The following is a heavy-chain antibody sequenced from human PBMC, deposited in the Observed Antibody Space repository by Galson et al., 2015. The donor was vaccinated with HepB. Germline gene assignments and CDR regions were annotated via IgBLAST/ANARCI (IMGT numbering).Heavy chain of an antibody. Sequence: SVKVSCKATGYTFSDYGVSWVRQAPGQGLDWLGWISTYNGNTNYAQKFQGRVRITTDTSTGTAYMDLWSLRTDDTAVYYCTRVRVLWFGTLAAPGDSDYWGQGTLVTVSS. J-gene: IGHJ4*02. D-gene: IGHD3-10*01. V-gene: IGHV1-18*01. CDR2: ISTYNGNT. CDR3: TRVRVLWFGTLAAPGDSDY. CDR1: GYTFSDYG.